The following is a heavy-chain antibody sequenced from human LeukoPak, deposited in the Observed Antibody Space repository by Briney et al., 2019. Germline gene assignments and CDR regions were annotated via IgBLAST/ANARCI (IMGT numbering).Heavy chain of an antibody. CDR1: GFTFSSYG. V-gene: IGHV3-30*18. Sequence: PGGSLRLSCAASGFTFSSYGMHWVRQAPGKGLEWVAVISYDGSNKYYADSVKGRFTISRDNSKNTLYLQMNSLRAEDTAVYYCAKDHSPSTVWYYESSGYPGDYWGQGTLVTVSS. J-gene: IGHJ4*02. CDR2: ISYDGSNK. D-gene: IGHD3-22*01. CDR3: AKDHSPSTVWYYESSGYPGDY.